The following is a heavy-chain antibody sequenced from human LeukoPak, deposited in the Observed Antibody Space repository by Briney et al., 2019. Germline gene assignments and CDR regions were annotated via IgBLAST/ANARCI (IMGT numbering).Heavy chain of an antibody. V-gene: IGHV1-18*04. CDR3: ARGYDILTGYFLFDY. Sequence: ASVKVSCKASGYTFTSYGISWVRQAPGRGLEWMGWISAYNGNTNYAQKLQGRVTMTTDTSTSTAYMELRSLRSDDTAVYYCARGYDILTGYFLFDYWGQGTLVTVSS. CDR1: GYTFTSYG. CDR2: ISAYNGNT. J-gene: IGHJ4*02. D-gene: IGHD3-9*01.